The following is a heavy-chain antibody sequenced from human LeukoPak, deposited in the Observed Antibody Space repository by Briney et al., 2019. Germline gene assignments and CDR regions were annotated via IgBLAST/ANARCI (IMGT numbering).Heavy chain of an antibody. V-gene: IGHV1-18*01. CDR1: GYTFTSYG. CDR3: ARVDYDFWSGYPRWAFDI. CDR2: ISAYNGNT. Sequence: ASVKVSCKASGYTFTSYGISWVRQAPGQGLEWMGWISAYNGNTNYAQKLQGRVTMTTDTSTSTAYMELRSLRSDDTAVYYCARVDYDFWSGYPRWAFDIWGQGTMGTVSS. J-gene: IGHJ3*02. D-gene: IGHD3-3*01.